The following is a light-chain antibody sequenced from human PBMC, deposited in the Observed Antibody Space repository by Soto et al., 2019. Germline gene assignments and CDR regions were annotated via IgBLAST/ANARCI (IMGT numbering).Light chain of an antibody. Sequence: EIVLTQSPGTLSLSPGERATLSCRASQSFRSTYSAWYHHKPGQAARLLIYGASNRATGGPVRFSGSGSGTEFTLTISSLQSEDAGVYYCQQYDVWPALTFGGGTKVDI. V-gene: IGKV3-15*01. CDR1: QSFRSTY. CDR3: QQYDVWPALT. CDR2: GAS. J-gene: IGKJ4*01.